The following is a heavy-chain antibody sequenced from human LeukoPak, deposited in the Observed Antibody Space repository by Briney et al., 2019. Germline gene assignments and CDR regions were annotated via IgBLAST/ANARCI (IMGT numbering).Heavy chain of an antibody. D-gene: IGHD3-10*01. CDR3: ARGVGGFENWFDP. Sequence: PGGSLRLSCAASGFTFSSYSMNWVRQAPGKGLEWVSAINIGRSYKYYADSVKGRFTISRDNAKNSLYLQMNSLRAEDTAVYYCARGVGGFENWFDPWGQGTLVTVSS. J-gene: IGHJ5*02. CDR2: INIGRSYK. CDR1: GFTFSSYS. V-gene: IGHV3-21*01.